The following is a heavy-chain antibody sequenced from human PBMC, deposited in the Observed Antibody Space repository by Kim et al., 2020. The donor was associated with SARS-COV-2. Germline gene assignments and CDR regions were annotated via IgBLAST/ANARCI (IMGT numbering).Heavy chain of an antibody. CDR1: GGSISSYS. CDR2: TYYSGST. D-gene: IGHD2-2*01. J-gene: IGHJ4*01. Sequence: SETLSLTCTVSGGSISSYSWSWIRQPPGKGLEWIGYTYYSGSTNYNPSLKSRVTISVDTSKNQFSLNLSSVTAADTAVYYCARDRIGYCSSTSCSVHFDYWGHRTLVTVSS. CDR3: ARDRIGYCSSTSCSVHFDY. V-gene: IGHV4-59*01.